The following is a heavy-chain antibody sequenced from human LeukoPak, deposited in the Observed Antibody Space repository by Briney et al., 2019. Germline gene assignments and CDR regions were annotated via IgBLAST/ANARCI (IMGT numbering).Heavy chain of an antibody. V-gene: IGHV4-38-2*02. Sequence: SETLSLTCAVSGYSISSGYYWGWIRQPPGKGLEWIGSIYHSGSTYYNPSLKSRVTISVDTSKNQFSLKLSSVTAADTAVYYCAREGYSYGYWAFDIRGQGTMVTVSS. CDR3: AREGYSYGYWAFDI. J-gene: IGHJ3*02. CDR1: GYSISSGYY. D-gene: IGHD5-18*01. CDR2: IYHSGST.